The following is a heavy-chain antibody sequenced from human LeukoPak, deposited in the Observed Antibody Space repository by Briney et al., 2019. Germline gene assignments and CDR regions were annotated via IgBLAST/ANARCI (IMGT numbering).Heavy chain of an antibody. CDR3: VRRGMDV. Sequence: GESLQISCQGPGSLFTSYWIAWARQLPGKGREWMGIIYPGDSATTYSTSFQGQVTIPADKSISPAYLQWSSRKASDTAMYYCVRRGMDVWGQGTTVTVSS. J-gene: IGHJ6*02. V-gene: IGHV5-51*01. CDR2: IYPGDSAT. CDR1: GSLFTSYW.